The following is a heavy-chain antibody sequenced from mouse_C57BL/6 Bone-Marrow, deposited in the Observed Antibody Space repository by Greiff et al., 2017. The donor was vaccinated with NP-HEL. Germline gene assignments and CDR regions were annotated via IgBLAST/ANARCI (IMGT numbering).Heavy chain of an antibody. CDR2: INYDGSST. D-gene: IGHD2-5*01. V-gene: IGHV5-16*01. CDR3: ARGTYYSNYVVAY. CDR1: GFTFSDSY. J-gene: IGHJ3*01. Sequence: EVMLVESEGGLVQPGSSMKLSCTASGFTFSDSYMAWVRQVPEKGLEWVANINYDGSSTYYLDSLKSRFIISRDNAKNILYLQMSSLKSEDTATYYCARGTYYSNYVVAYWGQGTLVTVSA.